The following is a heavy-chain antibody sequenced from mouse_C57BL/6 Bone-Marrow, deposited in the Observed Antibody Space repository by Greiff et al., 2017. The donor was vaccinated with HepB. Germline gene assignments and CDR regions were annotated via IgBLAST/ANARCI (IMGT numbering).Heavy chain of an antibody. V-gene: IGHV3-6*01. D-gene: IGHD4-1*01. Sequence: DVQLQESGPGLVKPSQSLSLTCSVTGYSITSGYYWNWIRQFPGNKLEWMGYISYDGSNNYNPYLKNRISITRDTSKNQFFLKLNSVTTEDTATYYCARDPLGEAYWGQGTLVTVSA. CDR3: ARDPLGEAY. J-gene: IGHJ3*01. CDR2: ISYDGSN. CDR1: GYSITSGYY.